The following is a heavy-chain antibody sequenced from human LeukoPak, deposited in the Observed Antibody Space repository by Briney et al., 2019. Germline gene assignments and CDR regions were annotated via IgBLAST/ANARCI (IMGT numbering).Heavy chain of an antibody. CDR2: TYYRSKWYN. V-gene: IGHV6-1*01. J-gene: IGHJ4*02. Sequence: SQTLSLTFAISGDSVSSNSAAWNWLRQSPSRGLEWLGRTYYRSKWYNDYAVSVKSRITINPDTSKNQFSLQLNSVTPEDTAVYYCAVGATEFDYWGQGTLVTVSS. D-gene: IGHD1-26*01. CDR3: AVGATEFDY. CDR1: GDSVSSNSAA.